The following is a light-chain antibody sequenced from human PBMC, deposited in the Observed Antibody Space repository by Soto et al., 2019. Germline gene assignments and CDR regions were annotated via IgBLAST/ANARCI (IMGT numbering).Light chain of an antibody. CDR2: GNS. CDR3: QSYYNSLSGSV. Sequence: QSVLTQPPSVSGAPGQRVTISCTGTRSNIGAGYDVHWYQQLPGTAPKLLISGNSNRPSGVPDRFSGSKSGTSASLAITGVQQDDEADYYCQSYYNSLSGSVFGGGTKLTVL. CDR1: RSNIGAGYD. V-gene: IGLV1-40*01. J-gene: IGLJ2*01.